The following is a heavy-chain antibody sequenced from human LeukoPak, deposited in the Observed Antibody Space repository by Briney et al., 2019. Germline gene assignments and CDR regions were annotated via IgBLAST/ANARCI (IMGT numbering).Heavy chain of an antibody. CDR3: ARLGNYYDSSGSETIDY. CDR1: GGSFSGYY. V-gene: IGHV4-39*01. CDR2: IYYSGST. Sequence: SETLSLTCAVYGGSFSGYYWGWIRQPPGKGLEWIGSIYYSGSTYYNPSLKSRVTISVDTSKNQFSLKLSSVTAADTAVYYCARLGNYYDSSGSETIDYWGQGTLVTVSS. J-gene: IGHJ4*02. D-gene: IGHD3-22*01.